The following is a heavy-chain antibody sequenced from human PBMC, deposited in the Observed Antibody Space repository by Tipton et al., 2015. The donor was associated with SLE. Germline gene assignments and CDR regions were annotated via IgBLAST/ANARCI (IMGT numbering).Heavy chain of an antibody. J-gene: IGHJ4*02. CDR3: ASHSPYNFWSGYFGY. Sequence: SLRLSCAASGFNLNTSGMHWVRQAPGQGLEWVAIIWYDGTTKYYADSVKGRFTISRDNAKSSLYLQVNSLRAEDTAVYYCASHSPYNFWSGYFGYWGQGTLVTVSS. CDR2: IWYDGTTK. D-gene: IGHD3-3*01. CDR1: GFNLNTSG. V-gene: IGHV3-33*03.